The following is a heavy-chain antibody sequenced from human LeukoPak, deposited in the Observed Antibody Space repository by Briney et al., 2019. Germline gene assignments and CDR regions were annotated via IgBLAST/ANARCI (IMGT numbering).Heavy chain of an antibody. Sequence: SEILSLTCVVSGASISRHYWSWIRQPPGKGLEWIGYISASGRTNYNPALKSRVTISGDTSNNQFSLRLTSVTAADTAVYYCARHRENSYESSHMGFDPWGPGTLVTVSS. CDR1: GASISRHY. V-gene: IGHV4-4*09. CDR2: ISASGRT. D-gene: IGHD3-22*01. J-gene: IGHJ5*02. CDR3: ARHRENSYESSHMGFDP.